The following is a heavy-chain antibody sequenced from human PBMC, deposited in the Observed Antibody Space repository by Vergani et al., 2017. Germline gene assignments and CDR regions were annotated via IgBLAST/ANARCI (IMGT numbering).Heavy chain of an antibody. CDR2: IYYSGST. J-gene: IGHJ3*02. Sequence: QVQLQESGPGLVKPSETLSLTCTVSGGSISSYYWSWIRQPPGKGLEWIGYIYYSGSTHYNPSLKSRVTISVDTSQNQFSLKLSSVTAADTAVYYCARDMVRGVTKYDAFDIWGQGTMVTVSS. V-gene: IGHV4-59*01. CDR1: GGSISSYY. D-gene: IGHD3-10*01. CDR3: ARDMVRGVTKYDAFDI.